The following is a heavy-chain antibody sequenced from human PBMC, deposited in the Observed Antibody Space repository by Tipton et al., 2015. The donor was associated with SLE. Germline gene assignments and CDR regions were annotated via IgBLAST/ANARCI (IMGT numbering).Heavy chain of an antibody. V-gene: IGHV1-2*02. CDR3: ARDGATTGTTSWFDP. Sequence: QSGAEVKKPGTSVKVSCKASGYTFTGYYMHWVRQAPGQGLEWMGWINPNSGGTNYAQKFQGRVTMTRDTSISTAYMELSRPRSDDTAVYYCARDGATTGTTSWFDPWGQGTLVTVSS. CDR1: GYTFTGYY. CDR2: INPNSGGT. D-gene: IGHD1-1*01. J-gene: IGHJ5*02.